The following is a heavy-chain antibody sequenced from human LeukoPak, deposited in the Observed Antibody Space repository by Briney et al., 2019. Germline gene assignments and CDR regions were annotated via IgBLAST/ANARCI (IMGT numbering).Heavy chain of an antibody. CDR2: IYTSGST. Sequence: SETLSLTCTVSGGSISSGSYYWSWIRQPAGKGLEWIGRIYTSGSTNYNPSLKSRVTISVDTSKNQFSLKLSSVTAADTAVYYCAGDRGGLSPYFDYWGQGTLVTVSS. CDR3: AGDRGGLSPYFDY. J-gene: IGHJ4*02. V-gene: IGHV4-61*02. D-gene: IGHD3-16*01. CDR1: GGSISSGSYY.